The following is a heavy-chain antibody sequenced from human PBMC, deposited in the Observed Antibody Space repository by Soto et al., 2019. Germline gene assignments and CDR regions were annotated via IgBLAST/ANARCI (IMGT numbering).Heavy chain of an antibody. Sequence: GESLKISCAASGFTFSSYGMHWVRQAPGKGLEWVAVISYDGSNKYYADSVKGRFTISRDNSKNTLYLQMNSLRAEDTAVYYCANGYSGYDYYFDYWGQGTLVTVSS. V-gene: IGHV3-30*18. CDR3: ANGYSGYDYYFDY. D-gene: IGHD5-12*01. J-gene: IGHJ4*02. CDR2: ISYDGSNK. CDR1: GFTFSSYG.